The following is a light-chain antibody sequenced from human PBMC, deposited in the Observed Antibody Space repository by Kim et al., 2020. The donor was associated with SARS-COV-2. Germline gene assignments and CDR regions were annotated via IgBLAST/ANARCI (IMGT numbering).Light chain of an antibody. CDR1: QSISLS. CDR3: QQRGDWPPT. J-gene: IGKJ1*01. V-gene: IGKV3-11*01. CDR2: DAS. Sequence: LSPGERATLPCRASQSISLSLSWYQHRPGQAPRRLVYDASNRATDIPARFSGSGSGTDFTLTISSLEPEDFALYYCQQRGDWPPTFGQGTKVDIK.